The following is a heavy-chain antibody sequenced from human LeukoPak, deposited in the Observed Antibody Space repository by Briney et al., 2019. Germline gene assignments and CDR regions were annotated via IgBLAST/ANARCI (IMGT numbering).Heavy chain of an antibody. CDR1: GDSISSGGHY. V-gene: IGHV4-31*03. D-gene: IGHD3-9*01. Sequence: PSQTLSLTCTVSGDSISSGGHYWSWIRQHPGKGLEWIGYIYYTATTYYNPSLKGRVTISIDTSKKQFSLNLRSVTAADTAVYYCARTVSGYHLDYWGQGTLVTVSS. CDR2: IYYTATT. CDR3: ARTVSGYHLDY. J-gene: IGHJ4*02.